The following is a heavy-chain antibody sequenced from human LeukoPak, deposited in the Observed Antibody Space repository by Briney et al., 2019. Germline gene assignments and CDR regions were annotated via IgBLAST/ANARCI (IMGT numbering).Heavy chain of an antibody. CDR2: ISGSGGST. J-gene: IGHJ4*02. V-gene: IGHV3-23*01. Sequence: GGSLRLSCAAAGFTFSNYAMTWVRQAPGKGLEWVSSISGSGGSTYYADSVKGRFTISRDNSKNTLYLQMYSLRAEDTAVYYCWVDYSSSWDYWGQGTLVTVSS. D-gene: IGHD6-13*01. CDR3: WVDYSSSWDY. CDR1: GFTFSNYA.